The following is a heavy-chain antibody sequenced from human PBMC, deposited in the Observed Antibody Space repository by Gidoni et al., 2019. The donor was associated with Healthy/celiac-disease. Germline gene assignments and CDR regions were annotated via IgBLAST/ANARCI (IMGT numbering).Heavy chain of an antibody. CDR1: GYRFTSSW. J-gene: IGHJ2*01. CDR3: ARQGCSGGSCYSAVGYFDL. D-gene: IGHD2-15*01. Sequence: EVQLVQSGAEVKKRGESLKISCKGSGYRFTSSWIGWVGQMPGKGLEWMGIIYPGDSDTRYSPSFQGQVTISADKSISTAYLQWSSLKASDTAMYYCARQGCSGGSCYSAVGYFDLWGRGTLVTVSS. CDR2: IYPGDSDT. V-gene: IGHV5-51*01.